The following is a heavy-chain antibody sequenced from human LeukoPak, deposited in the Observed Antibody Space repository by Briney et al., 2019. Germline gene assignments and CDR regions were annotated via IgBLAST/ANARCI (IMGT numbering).Heavy chain of an antibody. CDR3: ARHSPLAEAGFDY. J-gene: IGHJ4*02. CDR1: GVSISSFY. CDR2: FYYGGST. Sequence: PSETLSLTCTVSGVSISSFYWSWIRQPPGKGLEWIGYFYYGGSTNYNPSLKSRVTISVGTSKNQFSLKLTSVAAADTAVYYCARHSPLAEAGFDYWGQGTLVTVSS. V-gene: IGHV4-59*08. D-gene: IGHD6-13*01.